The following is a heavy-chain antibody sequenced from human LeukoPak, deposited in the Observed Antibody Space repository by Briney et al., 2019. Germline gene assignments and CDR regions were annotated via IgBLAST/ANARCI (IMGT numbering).Heavy chain of an antibody. CDR3: ARDKYYGDSYFEY. CDR1: GFTFSSYG. D-gene: IGHD4-17*01. CDR2: ISGSGGST. J-gene: IGHJ4*02. V-gene: IGHV3-23*01. Sequence: GGSLRLSCAASGFTFSSYGMSWVRQAPGKGLEWVLAISGSGGSTYYADSVKGRFTISRDNSKNTLYLQMNSLRAKDTAVYYCARDKYYGDSYFEYWGQGTLVTVSS.